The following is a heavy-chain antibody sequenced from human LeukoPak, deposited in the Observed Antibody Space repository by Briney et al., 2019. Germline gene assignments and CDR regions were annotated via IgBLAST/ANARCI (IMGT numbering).Heavy chain of an antibody. CDR3: ARGEQWLVGFDY. D-gene: IGHD6-19*01. CDR1: GFTVSSNY. CDR2: IYSGGST. J-gene: IGHJ4*02. V-gene: IGHV3-66*01. Sequence: GGSLRLSCAASGFTVSSNYMSWVRQAPGKGLEWVSVIYSGGSTYYADSVKGRFTISRDNSKNTLYLQMNSLRAEDTAVYYCARGEQWLVGFDYWGQGTLVTVSS.